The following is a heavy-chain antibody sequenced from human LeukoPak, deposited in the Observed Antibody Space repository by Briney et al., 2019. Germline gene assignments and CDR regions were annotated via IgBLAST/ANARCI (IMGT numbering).Heavy chain of an antibody. Sequence: ASVKVSCKASGGTFISYAISWVRQAPGQGLEWMGGIIPIFGTANYAQKFQGRVTITADESTSTAYMELSSLRSEDTAVYYCARVSRSSGYYPYYFDYWGQGTLVTVSS. D-gene: IGHD3-22*01. J-gene: IGHJ4*02. CDR2: IIPIFGTA. CDR3: ARVSRSSGYYPYYFDY. CDR1: GGTFISYA. V-gene: IGHV1-69*13.